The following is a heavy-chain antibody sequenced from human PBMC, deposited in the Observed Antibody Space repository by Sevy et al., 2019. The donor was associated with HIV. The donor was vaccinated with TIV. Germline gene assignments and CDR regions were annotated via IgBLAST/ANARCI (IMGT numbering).Heavy chain of an antibody. Sequence: GGSLRLSCAASGFTFSNSFMSWARQAPGRGLEWVGRITRKIDGEKKLYAAPVKGRFTISRDDSRNTMYLQMDSLKVEDTAMYYCGTGDAYDVSGQGTTVTVSS. CDR1: GFTFSNSF. J-gene: IGHJ3*01. CDR2: ITRKIDGEKK. V-gene: IGHV3-15*06. CDR3: GTGDAYDV. D-gene: IGHD7-27*01.